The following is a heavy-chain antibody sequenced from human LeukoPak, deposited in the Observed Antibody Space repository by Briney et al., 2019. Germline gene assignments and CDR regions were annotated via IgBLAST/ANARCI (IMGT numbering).Heavy chain of an antibody. CDR2: ISSSGSTI. CDR3: ARDGASRDYDYVWGMTWYPASGYFDY. V-gene: IGHV3-48*03. J-gene: IGHJ4*02. Sequence: GGSLRLSCAASGFTFSSYEMNWVRQAPGKGLEWVSYISSSGSTIYYADSVKGRFTISRDNAKNSLYLQMNSLRAEDTAVYYCARDGASRDYDYVWGMTWYPASGYFDYWGQGTLVTVSS. D-gene: IGHD3-16*01. CDR1: GFTFSSYE.